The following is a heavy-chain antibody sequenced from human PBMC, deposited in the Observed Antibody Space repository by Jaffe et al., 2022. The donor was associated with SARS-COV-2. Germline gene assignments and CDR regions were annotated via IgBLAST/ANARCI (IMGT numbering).Heavy chain of an antibody. CDR3: ARGRGWFDT. Sequence: EVQLVETGGGLIQPGGSLRLSCAASGFTVSSNYLSWVRQAPGKGLEWISILYSGGSTYYADSVKGRFTISRDNSKNTLYLQMNSLTVEDTAVYYCARGRGWFDTWGQGTLVTVSS. J-gene: IGHJ5*02. CDR2: LYSGGST. V-gene: IGHV3-53*02. CDR1: GFTVSSNY.